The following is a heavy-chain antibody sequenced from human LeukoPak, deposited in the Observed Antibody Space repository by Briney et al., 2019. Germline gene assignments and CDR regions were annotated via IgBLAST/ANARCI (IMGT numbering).Heavy chain of an antibody. V-gene: IGHV4-59*08. CDR3: ARHHGHQFSDSWYLRGSFDY. Sequence: TSETLSLTCAVYGASISSLYWGWIRQSRGKGLEWIGYTYYSGRPTYNLSLKSRVTISLDTSKNQFSLRVNSVTAADTAIYYCARHHGHQFSDSWYLRGSFDYWGRGILVAASS. D-gene: IGHD6-13*01. CDR2: TYYSGRP. J-gene: IGHJ4*02. CDR1: GASISSLY.